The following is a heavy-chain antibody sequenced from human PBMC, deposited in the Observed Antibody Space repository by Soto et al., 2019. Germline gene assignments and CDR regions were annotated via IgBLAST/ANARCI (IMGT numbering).Heavy chain of an antibody. D-gene: IGHD3-10*01. J-gene: IGHJ3*02. CDR2: VTPYGRS. V-gene: IGHV4-34*01. CDR3: TTSGRSWPDSFDI. Sequence: LSLTCAVDGGSFNSYFWNLVRQPPGKGLEWIGEVTPYGRSNYNPSLKSRVTISKDTSKNHFSLEVISVTAADTAVYYCTTSGRSWPDSFDIWAQGAMVTVSS. CDR1: GGSFNSYF.